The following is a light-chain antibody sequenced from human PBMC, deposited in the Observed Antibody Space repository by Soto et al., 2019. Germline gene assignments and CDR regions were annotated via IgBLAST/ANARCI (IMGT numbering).Light chain of an antibody. J-gene: IGKJ1*01. CDR1: QSVDTY. Sequence: EVVLAQSPAPLSLSPGERATLSCSASQSVDTYWACYQQKPGQPPTPLIYDASNRDTGIPARLSSSGSGSDFTLTITTLEPDDFSVYYCHQRSNWPPLTFGHGTKV. CDR2: DAS. V-gene: IGKV3-11*01. CDR3: HQRSNWPPLT.